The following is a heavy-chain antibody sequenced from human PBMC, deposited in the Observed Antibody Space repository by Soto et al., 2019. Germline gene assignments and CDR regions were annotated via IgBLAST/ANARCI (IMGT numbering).Heavy chain of an antibody. V-gene: IGHV3-30-3*01. J-gene: IGHJ4*02. D-gene: IGHD3-22*01. CDR1: GFTFSSYA. CDR3: ARDPSITMIVVVYAFDY. CDR2: ISYDGSNK. Sequence: QVQLVESGGGVVQPGRSLRLSCAASGFTFSSYAMHWVRQAPGKGLEWVAVISYDGSNKYYADSVKGRFTISRDNSKNTLYLKMNSLRAEDTAVYYCARDPSITMIVVVYAFDYWGQGTLVTVSS.